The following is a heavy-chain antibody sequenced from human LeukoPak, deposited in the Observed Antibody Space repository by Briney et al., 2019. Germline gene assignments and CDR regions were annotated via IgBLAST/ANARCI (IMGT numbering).Heavy chain of an antibody. CDR2: IYYSGST. CDR3: ARADYITMIVVVDPPAFDI. V-gene: IGHV4-59*12. J-gene: IGHJ3*02. CDR1: GGSISSYY. Sequence: SETLSLTCTVSGGSISSYYWSWIRQPPGKGLEWIGYIYYSGSTNYNPSLKSRVTISVDTSKNQFSLKLSSVTAADTAVYYCARADYITMIVVVDPPAFDIWGQGTMVTVSS. D-gene: IGHD3-22*01.